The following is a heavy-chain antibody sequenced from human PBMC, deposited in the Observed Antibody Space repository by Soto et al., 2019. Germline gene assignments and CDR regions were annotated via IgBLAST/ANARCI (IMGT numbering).Heavy chain of an antibody. CDR3: ARLTTYCGGDCYPD. V-gene: IGHV4-61*01. CDR2: IYYSGST. Sequence: PSETLSLTCTVSGGSVSIGSYYWSWIRQPPGKGLEWIGYIYYSGSTNYNPSLKSRVTISVDTSKNQFSLKLSSVTAADTAVYYCARLTTYCGGDCYPDWGQGTMGSVSS. CDR1: GGSVSIGSYY. J-gene: IGHJ4*02. D-gene: IGHD2-21*02.